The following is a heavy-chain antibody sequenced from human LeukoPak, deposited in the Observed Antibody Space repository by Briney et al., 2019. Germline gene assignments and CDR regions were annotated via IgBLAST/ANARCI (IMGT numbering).Heavy chain of an antibody. V-gene: IGHV1-18*01. Sequence: ASVKVSCKASGYTFTSYGISWVRQAPGQGLEWMEWISAYNGNTNYAQKLQGRVTMTTDTSTSTAYMELRSLRSDDTAVYYCARSGLRDFWSGYPYYFDYWGQGTLVTVSS. D-gene: IGHD3-3*01. J-gene: IGHJ4*02. CDR2: ISAYNGNT. CDR3: ARSGLRDFWSGYPYYFDY. CDR1: GYTFTSYG.